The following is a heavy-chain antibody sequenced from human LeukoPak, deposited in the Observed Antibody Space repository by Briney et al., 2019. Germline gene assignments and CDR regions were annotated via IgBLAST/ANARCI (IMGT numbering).Heavy chain of an antibody. CDR1: GYTFTGHY. Sequence: ASVKVSCKASGYTFTGHYMHWFRHAPGQGLEWMGWINPTSGGTNYAQKFQGWVTMTRDTSISTDYMELSRLRSDDTAVYFFFFKQKTAYEMDVWGQGTTVTVSS. J-gene: IGHJ6*02. V-gene: IGHV1-2*04. CDR2: INPTSGGT. CDR3: FFKQKTAYEMDV. D-gene: IGHD2-21*01.